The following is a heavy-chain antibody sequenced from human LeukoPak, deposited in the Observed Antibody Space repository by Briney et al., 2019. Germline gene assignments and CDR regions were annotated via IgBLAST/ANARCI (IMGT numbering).Heavy chain of an antibody. CDR3: GREILPSYAFDI. V-gene: IGHV3-66*01. J-gene: IGHJ3*02. D-gene: IGHD2/OR15-2a*01. CDR2: IYSGGST. Sequence: HPGGSLRLSCAASGLTVSSNFMSWVRQAPGKGLEWVSAIYSGGSTYYADSVKGRFTISRDISKNTLFFEMNSLRAEDTAVYYCGREILPSYAFDIWGQGTMATVSS. CDR1: GLTVSSNF.